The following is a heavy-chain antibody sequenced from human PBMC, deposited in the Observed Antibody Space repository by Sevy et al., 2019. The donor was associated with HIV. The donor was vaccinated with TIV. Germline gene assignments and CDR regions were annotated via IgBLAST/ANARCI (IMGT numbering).Heavy chain of an antibody. CDR1: GYDFTRNW. CDR2: IYPGDSDT. J-gene: IGHJ4*02. V-gene: IGHV5-51*01. D-gene: IGHD2-21*02. Sequence: GESLKISCKGSGYDFTRNWIGWVRQMPGKGLEWMGIIYPGDSDTRYSPSFQGQVTISADKSLSTAYLQWSSLKASDTAMYYCARQEGTAEWGSYLDYWGQGTLVTVSS. CDR3: ARQEGTAEWGSYLDY.